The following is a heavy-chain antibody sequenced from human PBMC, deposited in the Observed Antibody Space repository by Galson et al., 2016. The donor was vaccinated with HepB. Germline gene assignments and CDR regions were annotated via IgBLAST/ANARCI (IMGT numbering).Heavy chain of an antibody. V-gene: IGHV4-30-4*01. J-gene: IGHJ4*02. D-gene: IGHD5-12*01. Sequence: TLSLTCTVSGGSINSGDYYWSWIRQPPGKGLVWIGYIYYSGSTYYNPSLKSRLTISVDASKNQFSLKLSSVTAADTAVYYCARATGYSGYWGADCWGQGTQVTVSS. CDR3: ARATGYSGYWGADC. CDR2: IYYSGST. CDR1: GGSINSGDYY.